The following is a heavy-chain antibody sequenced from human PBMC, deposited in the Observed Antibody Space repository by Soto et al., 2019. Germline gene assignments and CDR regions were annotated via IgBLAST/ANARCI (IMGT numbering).Heavy chain of an antibody. J-gene: IGHJ4*02. CDR1: WFTFTRYS. Sequence: AGSLRLSCAASWFTFTRYSMNWVRQAPGKGLEWVSSISSTTNYIYYGDSMKGRFTISRDNAKNSLYLEMNSLRAEDTAVYYCARESEDLTSNFDYWGQGTLVTVSS. CDR3: ARESEDLTSNFDY. V-gene: IGHV3-21*06. CDR2: ISSTTNYI.